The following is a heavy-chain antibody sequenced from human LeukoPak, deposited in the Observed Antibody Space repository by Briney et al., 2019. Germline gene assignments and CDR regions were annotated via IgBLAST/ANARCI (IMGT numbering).Heavy chain of an antibody. D-gene: IGHD3-9*01. CDR3: ARGTPYYDILTGYGYYFDY. Sequence: SQTLSLTCSVSVGSISSGGYYWSWVRQHPGKGLEWIGYIYYSGSTYYNPSLTSRVTISVGTSKNQFSLKLSSVTAADTAVYYCARGTPYYDILTGYGYYFDYWGQGTLVTVSS. V-gene: IGHV4-31*03. CDR2: IYYSGST. CDR1: VGSISSGGYY. J-gene: IGHJ4*02.